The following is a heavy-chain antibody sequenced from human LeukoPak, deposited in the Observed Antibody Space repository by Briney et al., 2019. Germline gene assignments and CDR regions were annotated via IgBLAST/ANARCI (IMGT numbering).Heavy chain of an antibody. CDR2: ICPGDSDA. CDR1: GYSFTTYW. Sequence: GESLKISCKGSGYSFTTYWIAWVRQMPGKGLEWMGIICPGDSDARYSPSFQGQVTFSADKSISTAYLQWSSLKASDTAMYYCARQQVGATIPLDYWGQGTLVTVSS. J-gene: IGHJ4*02. V-gene: IGHV5-51*01. D-gene: IGHD1-26*01. CDR3: ARQQVGATIPLDY.